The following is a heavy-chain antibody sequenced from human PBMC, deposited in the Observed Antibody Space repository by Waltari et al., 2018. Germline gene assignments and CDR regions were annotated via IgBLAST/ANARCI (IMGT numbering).Heavy chain of an antibody. CDR1: GFTFNSYH. D-gene: IGHD5-12*01. CDR2: ILNVHDGNNP. CDR3: ATGVSDSRFYLDS. J-gene: IGHJ4*02. Sequence: EVQLVESGGGSVQPGGSLRLSCAASGFTFNSYHMHWVRQAPGKGLVWVSRILNVHDGNNPSYSDSVRGRFIVSRDNAKNTLYLQMNSLRVEDTAMYYCATGVSDSRFYLDSWGQGTLVTVPS. V-gene: IGHV3-74*01.